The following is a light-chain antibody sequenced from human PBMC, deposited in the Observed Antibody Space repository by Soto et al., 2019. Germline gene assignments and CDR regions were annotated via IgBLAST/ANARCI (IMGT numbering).Light chain of an antibody. CDR2: DAS. Sequence: EIGLTQSPSTLSLSPRERATLSCRASQSVSSYLAWYQQKPGQAPRLLIYDASNRATGIPARFSGSGSGTDFTLTISSLEPEDFAVYYCQQRSNWPSITFGQGTRLEIK. CDR1: QSVSSY. CDR3: QQRSNWPSIT. V-gene: IGKV3-11*01. J-gene: IGKJ5*01.